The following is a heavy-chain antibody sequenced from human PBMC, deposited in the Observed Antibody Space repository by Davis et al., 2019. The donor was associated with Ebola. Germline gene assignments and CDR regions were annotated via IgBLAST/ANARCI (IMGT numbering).Heavy chain of an antibody. V-gene: IGHV4-34*01. J-gene: IGHJ4*02. CDR2: INHSGST. Sequence: PSETLSLTCGVYGETLSYYYWAWIRQPPGKGLEWIGEINHSGSTNYNPSLKSRVTISVDTSKNQFSLRVSSVTAADTAVYYCASRFTSGWWYFDYWGQGNLVTVSS. D-gene: IGHD6-19*01. CDR3: ASRFTSGWWYFDY. CDR1: GETLSYYY.